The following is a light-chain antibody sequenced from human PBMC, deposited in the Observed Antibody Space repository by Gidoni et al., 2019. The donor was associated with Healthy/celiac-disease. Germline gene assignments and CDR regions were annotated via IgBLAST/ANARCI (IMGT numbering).Light chain of an antibody. CDR1: QSVSSN. J-gene: IGKJ4*01. CDR3: QQYNNWPALT. CDR2: GAS. Sequence: EIVITHSPSTLSVSPGERATLSCRASQSVSSNLAWYQPKPGQAPRLLIYGASTRATGIPARFSGSGSGTEFTLTISSLQSEDFAVYYCQQYNNWPALTFGGGTKVEIK. V-gene: IGKV3-15*01.